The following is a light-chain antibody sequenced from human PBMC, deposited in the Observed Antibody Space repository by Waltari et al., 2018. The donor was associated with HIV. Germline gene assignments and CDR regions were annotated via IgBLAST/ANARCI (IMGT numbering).Light chain of an antibody. J-gene: IGLJ2*01. CDR1: SSNIGARYD. V-gene: IGLV1-40*01. Sequence: QSMLTQPPSVSGAPGQRFTISCSGSSSNIGARYDVHWYQHIPGTAPKLLIYESTNRPSGVPDRFSASTSGTSASLAITGLQAEDEADYYCQSFDSVVTSSVFGGGTKLTVL. CDR3: QSFDSVVTSSV. CDR2: EST.